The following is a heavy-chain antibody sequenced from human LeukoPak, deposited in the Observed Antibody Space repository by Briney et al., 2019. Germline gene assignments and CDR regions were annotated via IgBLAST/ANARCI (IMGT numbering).Heavy chain of an antibody. D-gene: IGHD4-17*01. CDR2: IKQDGSEK. J-gene: IGHJ6*02. CDR3: ARDSPYGSPAYYYYYGMDV. CDR1: GFTFSSYW. Sequence: GGSLRLSCAASGFTFSSYWMSWVRQAPGKGLEWVANIKQDGSEKHYVDSVKGRFTISRDNAKNSLYLQMNSLRAEDTAVYYCARDSPYGSPAYYYYYGMDVWGQGTTVTVSS. V-gene: IGHV3-7*01.